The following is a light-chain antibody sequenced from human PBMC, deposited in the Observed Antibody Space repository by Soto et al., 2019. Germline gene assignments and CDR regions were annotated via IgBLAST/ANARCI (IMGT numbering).Light chain of an antibody. V-gene: IGKV3-15*01. J-gene: IGKJ4*01. CDR3: QPYNNWPLT. CDR2: DTS. CDR1: QSISSY. Sequence: EIPLSQSPGSMSATTGDRVPITXXASQSISSYLNWYQQKPGQTPRLLIYDTSTRATGVPTRFSGSRSGAEFTLTINSLQSEDFAVYYCQPYNNWPLTFGGGTKVDI.